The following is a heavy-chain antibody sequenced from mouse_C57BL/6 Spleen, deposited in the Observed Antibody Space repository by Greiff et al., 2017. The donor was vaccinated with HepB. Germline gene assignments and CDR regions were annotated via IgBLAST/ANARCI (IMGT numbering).Heavy chain of an antibody. Sequence: EVQLQQSGPELVKPGASVKISCKASGYTFTDYYMNWVKQSHGKSLEWIGDINPNNGGTSYNQKFKGKATLTVDKSSSTAYMELRSLTSEDSAVYYCAREVTLYYGSGNYYAMDYWGQGTSVTVSS. J-gene: IGHJ4*01. V-gene: IGHV1-26*01. CDR2: INPNNGGT. D-gene: IGHD1-1*01. CDR1: GYTFTDYY. CDR3: AREVTLYYGSGNYYAMDY.